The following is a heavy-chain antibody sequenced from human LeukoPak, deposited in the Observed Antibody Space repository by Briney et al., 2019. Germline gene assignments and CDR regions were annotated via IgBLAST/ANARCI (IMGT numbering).Heavy chain of an antibody. CDR3: ARDQGEWYYDSSGLIDY. CDR1: GGTFSSYA. Sequence: GASVKVSCKASGGTFSSYAISWVRQAPGQGLEWMGRIIPILGIANYAQKFQGRVTITADKSTSTAYMELSSLRSEDTAVYYCARDQGEWYYDSSGLIDYWGQGTLVTVSS. D-gene: IGHD3-22*01. J-gene: IGHJ4*02. CDR2: IIPILGIA. V-gene: IGHV1-69*04.